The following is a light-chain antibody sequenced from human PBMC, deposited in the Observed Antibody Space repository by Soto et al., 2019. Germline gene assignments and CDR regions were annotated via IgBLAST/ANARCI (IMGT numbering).Light chain of an antibody. Sequence: EIVLTQSPATLSLSPGERATLSCRASQSVSSYLAWYQQKPGQAPRLLIYDASNRATGIPARFSGSGSGTDFALTMSSLEPEDFAVYYCQQRSNWPPWTFGKGTKVDIK. CDR2: DAS. CDR1: QSVSSY. J-gene: IGKJ1*01. CDR3: QQRSNWPPWT. V-gene: IGKV3-11*01.